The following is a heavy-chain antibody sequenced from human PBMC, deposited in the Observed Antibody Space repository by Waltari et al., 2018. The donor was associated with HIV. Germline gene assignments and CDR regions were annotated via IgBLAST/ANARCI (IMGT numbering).Heavy chain of an antibody. Sequence: EVQLVASGGGLVKPGGSVRLSCAASGFTFRRYSMTWVRQAPGKGLEWVSSISSSSIYISYADSVKGRFTISRDNAKNSLYLQMNSLRAEDTAVYYCARQDSSGGNYYYGMDVWGQGTTVTVSS. V-gene: IGHV3-21*01. J-gene: IGHJ6*02. CDR1: GFTFRRYS. CDR2: ISSSSIYI. D-gene: IGHD3-22*01. CDR3: ARQDSSGGNYYYGMDV.